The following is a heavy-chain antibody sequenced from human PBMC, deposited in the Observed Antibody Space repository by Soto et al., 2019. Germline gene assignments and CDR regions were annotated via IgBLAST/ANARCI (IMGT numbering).Heavy chain of an antibody. D-gene: IGHD3-10*01. CDR2: IYHSGST. Sequence: SETLSLTCAVSGGSISSSNWWSWVRQPPGKGLEWIGEIYHSGSTNYNPSLKSRDTISVHKPKNQFPLKLSSVTAADRAVYYYGNNFGVGDGYYYGMDVWGQGTTVTVSS. V-gene: IGHV4-4*02. CDR3: GNNFGVGDGYYYGMDV. CDR1: GGSISSSNW. J-gene: IGHJ6*02.